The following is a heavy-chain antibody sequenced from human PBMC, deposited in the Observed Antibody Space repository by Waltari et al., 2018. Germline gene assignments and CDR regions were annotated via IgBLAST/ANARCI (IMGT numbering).Heavy chain of an antibody. CDR1: GGSISSGDYY. D-gene: IGHD4-17*01. CDR3: ARAQNDCGDYVEGTLFDY. V-gene: IGHV4-30-4*08. CDR2: IYYSGST. Sequence: QVQLQESGPGLVKPSQTLSLTCTVSGGSISSGDYYWSWIRQPPGKGLEWIGYIYYSGSTYYNPSLKSRVTISVDTSKNQFSLKLSSVTAADTAVYYCARAQNDCGDYVEGTLFDYWGQGTLVTVSS. J-gene: IGHJ4*02.